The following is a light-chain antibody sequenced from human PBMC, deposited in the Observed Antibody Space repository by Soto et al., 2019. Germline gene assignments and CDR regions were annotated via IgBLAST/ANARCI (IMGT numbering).Light chain of an antibody. V-gene: IGLV2-8*01. CDR1: SSDVGDYNY. CDR2: EVN. J-gene: IGLJ1*01. CDR3: ISYAGSNNVCPYV. Sequence: QSALTQPPSASGSPGQSVTISCTGTSSDVGDYNYVSWYQHHPGKAPKLMIYEVNKRPSGVPDCFSGSKSGNTASLTVSGLQAEDEADYYCISYAGSNNVCPYVFGTGTKLTVL.